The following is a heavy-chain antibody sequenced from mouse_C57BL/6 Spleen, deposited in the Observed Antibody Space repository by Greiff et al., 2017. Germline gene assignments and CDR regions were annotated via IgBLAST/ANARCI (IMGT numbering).Heavy chain of an antibody. J-gene: IGHJ3*01. V-gene: IGHV1-76*01. CDR1: GYTFTDYY. CDR3: ARSSPPAY. Sequence: VQLQQSGAELVRPGASVKLSCKASGYTFTDYYINWVKQRPGQGLEWIARIYPGSGNTYYNEKFKGKATLTAEKSSSTAYMQLSSLTSDDSAVYFCARSSPPAYWGQGTLVTVSA. CDR2: IYPGSGNT.